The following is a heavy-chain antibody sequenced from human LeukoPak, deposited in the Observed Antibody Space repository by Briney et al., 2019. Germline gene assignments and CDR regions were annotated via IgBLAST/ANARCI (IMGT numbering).Heavy chain of an antibody. D-gene: IGHD5-12*01. V-gene: IGHV4-59*01. CDR3: ARGDRKVATYFDY. J-gene: IGHJ4*02. Sequence: PSEPLSLTCSVCCGSISSYYGSWIRQPPEKGLEWMGYIYYSGSTNYNPSLKSRVTISVDTSNNQSSLKLSSLTAADTAVYYCARGDRKVATYFDYWGQGPLVTVSS. CDR1: CGSISSYY. CDR2: IYYSGST.